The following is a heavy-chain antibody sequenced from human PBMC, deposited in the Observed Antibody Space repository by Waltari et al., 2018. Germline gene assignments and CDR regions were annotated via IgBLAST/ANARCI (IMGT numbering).Heavy chain of an antibody. CDR3: ATYIQRGPDF. CDR2: ITSSSTSI. CDR1: GFTFCSSS. Sequence: EVQLVESGGGLVQSGGSLGLSCAGLGFTFCSSSMNWVRQAPGKGLEWVSHITSSSTSILYADSVEGRFTISRDNAKKSLYLQMDSLRADDTAVYFCATYIQRGPDFWGQGTLVTVSS. V-gene: IGHV3-48*04. J-gene: IGHJ4*02. D-gene: IGHD3-10*01.